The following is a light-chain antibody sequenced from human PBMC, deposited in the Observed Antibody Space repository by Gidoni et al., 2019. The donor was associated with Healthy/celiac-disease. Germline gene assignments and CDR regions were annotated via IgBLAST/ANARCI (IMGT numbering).Light chain of an antibody. J-gene: IGLJ2*01. CDR2: EVS. Sequence: QSALTQPPSVSGSPGPSITISCPGTSSDVGGYTYVSWYQQHPGKAPKLMIYEVSTRPSGVSNRFSGSKSGNTASLTISGLQAEDEADYYCSSYTSSSTLVVFGGGTKLTVL. V-gene: IGLV2-14*01. CDR3: SSYTSSSTLVV. CDR1: SSDVGGYTY.